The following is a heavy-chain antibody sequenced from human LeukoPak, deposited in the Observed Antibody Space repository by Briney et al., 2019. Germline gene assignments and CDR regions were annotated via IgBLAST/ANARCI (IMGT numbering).Heavy chain of an antibody. D-gene: IGHD3-22*01. CDR1: GFTFSSYW. J-gene: IGHJ3*02. CDR2: IKQDGSEK. Sequence: GGSLRLSCAASGFTFSSYWMSWVRQAPGKGLEWVANIKQDGSEKYYVDSVKGRFTISRDNAKNSLYLQMNSLRAEDTAVYYCARVIYSGGFYYYDSGGYSYAFDIWGQGTMVTVSS. CDR3: ARVIYSGGFYYYDSGGYSYAFDI. V-gene: IGHV3-7*01.